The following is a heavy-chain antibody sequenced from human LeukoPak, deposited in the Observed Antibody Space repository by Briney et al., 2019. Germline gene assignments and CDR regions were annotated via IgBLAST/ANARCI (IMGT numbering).Heavy chain of an antibody. J-gene: IGHJ4*02. D-gene: IGHD3-16*01. V-gene: IGHV4-38-2*02. CDR1: GYSISSGYY. CDR3: ARGVGLTQGGAFDF. Sequence: PSETLSLTCTVSGYSISSGYYWGWIRQPPGKGLEWIGNIYHSGSTHYKSSLKSRVTISVDTSKNQLSLKLTSVTAADTAVYYCARGVGLTQGGAFDFWGQGTLVTVSS. CDR2: IYHSGST.